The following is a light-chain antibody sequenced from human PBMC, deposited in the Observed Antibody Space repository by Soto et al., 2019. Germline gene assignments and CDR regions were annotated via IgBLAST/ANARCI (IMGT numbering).Light chain of an antibody. CDR2: WAS. CDR3: QQYYRSAT. J-gene: IGKJ1*01. V-gene: IGKV4-1*01. Sequence: DIVMTQSPDSLAVSLGERATINCKSSQSVLYSSNNKNYLAWFQQKPGQPLRLLFYWASTRESGVPDLFSGSGSRTDFTLTISSLQAEDVAVYYCQQYYRSATFGQGTKVAIK. CDR1: QSVLYSSNNKNY.